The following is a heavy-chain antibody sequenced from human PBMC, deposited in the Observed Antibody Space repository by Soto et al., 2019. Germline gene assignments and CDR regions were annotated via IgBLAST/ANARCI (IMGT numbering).Heavy chain of an antibody. CDR2: IIPMFGTT. CDR1: GGTFSSHA. Sequence: QVQLVQSGAEVKKPGSSVKVSCKTSGGTFSSHALTWLRQAPGQRLEWMGGIIPMFGTTYTSQKFQGRVAISADETTSTLELSSLRSEDTAVYFCARCDVCYPGGDDAFDLWGQGTTVIVSS. CDR3: ARCDVCYPGGDDAFDL. J-gene: IGHJ3*01. D-gene: IGHD2-21*02. V-gene: IGHV1-69*01.